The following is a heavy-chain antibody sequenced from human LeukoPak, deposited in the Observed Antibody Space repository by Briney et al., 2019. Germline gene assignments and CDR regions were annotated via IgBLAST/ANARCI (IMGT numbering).Heavy chain of an antibody. J-gene: IGHJ4*02. CDR2: INPNSGGT. V-gene: IGHV1-2*02. CDR1: GGTFSSYA. Sequence: ASVKVSCKASGGTFSSYAISWVRQAPGQGLEWMGWINPNSGGTNYAQKFQGRVTMTRDTSISTAYMELSRLRSDDTAVYYCARGVTMIVVALGYWGQGTLVTVSS. D-gene: IGHD3-22*01. CDR3: ARGVTMIVVALGY.